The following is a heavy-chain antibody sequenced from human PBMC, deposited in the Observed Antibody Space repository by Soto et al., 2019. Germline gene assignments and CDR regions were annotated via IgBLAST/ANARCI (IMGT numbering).Heavy chain of an antibody. D-gene: IGHD2-15*01. CDR2: MNPKTGNT. Sequence: ASVKVSCKASGYTFTSYDINWVRQATGQGLEWMGWMNPKTGNTGYAQKFQGRVTMTRNTSISTAYMELNSLTSEDTALYYCARDPPQYCTCVNCYSGGLDCLDSWGKGTPVTVSS. CDR1: GYTFTSYD. J-gene: IGHJ5*01. CDR3: ARDPPQYCTCVNCYSGGLDCLDS. V-gene: IGHV1-8*01.